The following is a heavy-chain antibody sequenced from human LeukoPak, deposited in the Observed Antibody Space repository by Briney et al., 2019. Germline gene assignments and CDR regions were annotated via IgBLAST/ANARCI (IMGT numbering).Heavy chain of an antibody. CDR3: AKDGSGSSYNWFYP. V-gene: IGHV3-53*01. CDR1: GFTVSGNF. Sequence: GGSLRLSCAASGFTVSGNFMSWVRQAPGKGLEWVSVIYSGGDTYYADSVRGRFNISRDNSRNTVYLQMNSLTAEDTAVYYCAKDGSGSSYNWFYPWGQGTLVTVSS. J-gene: IGHJ5*02. CDR2: IYSGGDT. D-gene: IGHD1-26*01.